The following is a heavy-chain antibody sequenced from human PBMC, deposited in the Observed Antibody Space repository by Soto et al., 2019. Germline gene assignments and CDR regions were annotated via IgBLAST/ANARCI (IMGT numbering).Heavy chain of an antibody. J-gene: IGHJ4*02. D-gene: IGHD3-16*02. Sequence: QVQLQESGPGLVKPSQTLSLTCTVSGGSISSGGCYWSWIRQHPGKGLEWIGYIYYSGSTYYNPSTRSRVTISVDTSKNQFSLKLSSLTAADTAVYYCARGYYDYVWGSYRYTAPLYFDYWGQGSLVTVSS. V-gene: IGHV4-31*03. CDR2: IYYSGST. CDR1: GGSISSGGCY. CDR3: ARGYYDYVWGSYRYTAPLYFDY.